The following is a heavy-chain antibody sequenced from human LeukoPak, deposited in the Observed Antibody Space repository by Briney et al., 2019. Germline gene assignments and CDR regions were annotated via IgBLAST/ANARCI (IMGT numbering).Heavy chain of an antibody. V-gene: IGHV1-18*01. Sequence: ASVKVSCKASGYTFTSYGISRVRQAPGQGLEWMGWISAYNGNTHYAQKLQGRVTMTTDTSTSTAYMELRSLRSDDTAVYYCARGVGITMVRDLDYWGQGTLVTVSS. CDR1: GYTFTSYG. CDR2: ISAYNGNT. J-gene: IGHJ4*02. CDR3: ARGVGITMVRDLDY. D-gene: IGHD3-10*01.